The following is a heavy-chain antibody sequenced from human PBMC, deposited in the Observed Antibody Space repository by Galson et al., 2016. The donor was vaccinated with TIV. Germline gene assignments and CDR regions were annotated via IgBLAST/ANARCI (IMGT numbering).Heavy chain of an antibody. J-gene: IGHJ4*02. V-gene: IGHV3-7*01. CDR3: ARDGGYYGAGSYYKAEIFDY. CDR1: GFIFSNHW. CDR2: IKEDGSET. D-gene: IGHD3-10*01. Sequence: SLRLSCAGSGFIFSNHWMTWLRQSPGGGLEWVANIKEDGSETYYVDSVTGRFTISRDNARNSLYLQINSLRVEDTAVYYCARDGGYYGAGSYYKAEIFDYWGQGTLVTVSS.